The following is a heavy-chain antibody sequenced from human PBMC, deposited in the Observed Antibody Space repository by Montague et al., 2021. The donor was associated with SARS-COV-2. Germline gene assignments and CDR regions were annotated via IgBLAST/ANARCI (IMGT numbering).Heavy chain of an antibody. CDR1: GGSISSYY. Sequence: SETLSLTCTVSGGSISSYYWSWIRQPPGKGLEWIGYIYYSGSTNYNSSLKSRVTISVDTYKNQFSLKLSPVTAADTAVYYCARGTKRVFTYDYDSDDYCSDYWGQGTLVTVSS. CDR2: IYYSGST. J-gene: IGHJ4*02. D-gene: IGHD3-22*01. CDR3: ARGTKRVFTYDYDSDDYCSDY. V-gene: IGHV4-59*12.